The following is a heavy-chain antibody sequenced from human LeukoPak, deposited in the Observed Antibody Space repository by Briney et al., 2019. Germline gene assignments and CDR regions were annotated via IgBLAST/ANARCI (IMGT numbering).Heavy chain of an antibody. V-gene: IGHV3-11*01. CDR2: ISSSVITI. J-gene: IGHJ6*02. CDR3: ARAMSYYYGMDV. Sequence: GGALRLSCAASGVTFSDYYMSWIRQAPGKGVECVSYISSSVITIYYADSVNGRFPISRDNAKNSLYLQMNSLRAEDTAVYYCARAMSYYYGMDVWGQGTTVTVSS. CDR1: GVTFSDYY. D-gene: IGHD3-22*01.